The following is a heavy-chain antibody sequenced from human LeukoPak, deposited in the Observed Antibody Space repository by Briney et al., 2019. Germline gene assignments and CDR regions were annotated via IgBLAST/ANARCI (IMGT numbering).Heavy chain of an antibody. CDR2: IYPGDSDT. V-gene: IGHV5-51*01. J-gene: IGHJ6*02. D-gene: IGHD3-22*01. CDR3: ARHGISSGYYRYYYYGMDV. CDR1: GYYFTSYW. Sequence: GGALQISGEGSGYYFTSYWIGWARQVPGKGLEGMGIIYPGDSDTRDSPSFQGQVTISADKSISTAYLQWSSLKASDTAMYYCARHGISSGYYRYYYYGMDVWGQGTTVTVS.